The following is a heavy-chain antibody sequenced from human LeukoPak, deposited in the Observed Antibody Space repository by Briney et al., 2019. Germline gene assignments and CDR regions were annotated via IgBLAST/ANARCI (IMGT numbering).Heavy chain of an antibody. CDR1: GYSFTTYW. CDR2: IYPGGSDT. J-gene: IGHJ4*02. CDR3: ASSEYSSSRDPFDY. V-gene: IGHV5-51*01. Sequence: GESLKISCQGSGYSFTTYWIGWVRQMPGKGLEWMGIIYPGGSDTRYSPSFQGQVTISADKSINTAYLQWSSLKASDTAMYYCASSEYSSSRDPFDYWGQGTLVTVSS. D-gene: IGHD6-13*01.